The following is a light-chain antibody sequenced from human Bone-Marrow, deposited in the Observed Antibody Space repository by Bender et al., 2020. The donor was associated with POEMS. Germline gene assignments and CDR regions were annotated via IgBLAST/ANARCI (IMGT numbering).Light chain of an antibody. Sequence: QSALTQPASVSGSPGQSITISCTGTSSDIGSYDLVSWYQQHPGKAPKLIINEVSKRPSGVSNRFSGSKSGNTASLTISGLQAEDEAFYHCISYRSGSGVFGGGTKVTVL. CDR1: SSDIGSYDL. CDR3: ISYRSGSGV. J-gene: IGLJ2*01. V-gene: IGLV2-14*02. CDR2: EVS.